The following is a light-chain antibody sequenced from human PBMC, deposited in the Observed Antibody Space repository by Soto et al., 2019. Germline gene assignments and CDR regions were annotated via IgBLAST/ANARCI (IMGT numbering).Light chain of an antibody. Sequence: EIVLTQSPATLSLSPGERATLSCGASQTVGSTYLAWYHQKPGLAPRLLIYDTSSRATGIPDRFSGSGSGTDFTLTISRLEPEDFAVYSCQRYGSSPCTFGQGAKVEIK. J-gene: IGKJ1*01. CDR3: QRYGSSPCT. CDR2: DTS. V-gene: IGKV3D-20*01. CDR1: QTVGSTY.